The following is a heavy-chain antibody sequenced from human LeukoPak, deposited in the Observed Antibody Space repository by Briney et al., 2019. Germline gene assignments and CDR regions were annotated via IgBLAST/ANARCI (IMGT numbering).Heavy chain of an antibody. CDR2: IWYDGSKT. V-gene: IGHV3-33*01. CDR1: GFTFTNYG. J-gene: IGHJ4*02. Sequence: GVSLRLSCTTSGFTFTNYGINWVRQAPGKGLEWVAAIWYDGSKTSYTDSVKGRFTVSRDISKNTVYLQMNGLKAEDTAVYYCARDDCSTTPCYAYWGQGTLVTVSP. CDR3: ARDDCSTTPCYAY. D-gene: IGHD2-2*01.